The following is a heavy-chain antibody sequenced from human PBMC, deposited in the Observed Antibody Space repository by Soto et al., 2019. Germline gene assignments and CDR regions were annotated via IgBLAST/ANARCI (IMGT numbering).Heavy chain of an antibody. J-gene: IGHJ4*02. CDR1: GYTFTSYA. CDR2: INAGNGNT. CDR3: ARDETYYYDSSGYSVY. D-gene: IGHD3-22*01. Sequence: ASVKVSCKASGYTFTSYAMHWVRQAPGQRLEWMGWINAGNGNTKYSQKFRGRVTITRDTSASTAYMELSSLRSEDTAVYYCARDETYYYDSSGYSVYWGQGTLVTVS. V-gene: IGHV1-3*01.